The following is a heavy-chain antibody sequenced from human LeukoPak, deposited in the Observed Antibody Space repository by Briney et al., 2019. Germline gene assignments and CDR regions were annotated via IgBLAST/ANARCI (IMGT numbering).Heavy chain of an antibody. D-gene: IGHD1-26*01. CDR3: ARGVRWELLSWYFDL. Sequence: SETLSLTCTVSGGSISSSSYYWGWIRQPPRKGLEWIGSIYYSGSTYYNPSLKSRVTISVDTSKNQFSLKLSSVTAADTAVYYCARGVRWELLSWYFDLWGRGTLVTVSS. CDR2: IYYSGST. CDR1: GGSISSSSYY. J-gene: IGHJ2*01. V-gene: IGHV4-39*07.